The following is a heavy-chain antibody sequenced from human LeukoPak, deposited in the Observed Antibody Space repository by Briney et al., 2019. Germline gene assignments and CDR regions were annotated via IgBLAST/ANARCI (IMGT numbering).Heavy chain of an antibody. J-gene: IGHJ6*03. D-gene: IGHD2-15*01. Sequence: ASVKVSFKVSGYTLTELSMHWVRQAPGQGLEWMGGIIPISGTTNYAQKFQGRVTITADKSTSTAYMELSSLRSEDTAVYYCATLCCGSYYMDVWGKGTTVTVSS. V-gene: IGHV1-69*06. CDR1: GYTLTELS. CDR3: ATLCCGSYYMDV. CDR2: IIPISGTT.